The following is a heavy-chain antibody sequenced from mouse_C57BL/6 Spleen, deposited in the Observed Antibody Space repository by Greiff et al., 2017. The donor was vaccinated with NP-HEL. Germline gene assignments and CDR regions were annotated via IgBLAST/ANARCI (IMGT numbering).Heavy chain of an antibody. D-gene: IGHD4-1*01. CDR1: GYSITSGYY. Sequence: EVQLQQSGPGLVKPSQSLSLTCSVTGYSITSGYYWNWIRQFPGNKLEWMGYISYDGSNNYNPSLKNRISITRDTSKNQFFLKLNSVTTEDTATYYCARVGTGTGVDYWGQGTTLTVSS. CDR3: ARVGTGTGVDY. V-gene: IGHV3-6*01. CDR2: ISYDGSN. J-gene: IGHJ2*01.